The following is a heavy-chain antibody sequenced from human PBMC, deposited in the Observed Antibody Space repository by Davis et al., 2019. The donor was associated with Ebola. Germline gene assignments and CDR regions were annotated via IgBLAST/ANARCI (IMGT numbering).Heavy chain of an antibody. CDR2: ISSSSSYV. D-gene: IGHD4-11*01. V-gene: IGHV3-21*01. Sequence: GESLKISCAASGFTFSSYAMSWVRQAPGKGLEWVSSISSSSSYVYYADSVKGRFTISRDNSKNTLYLQMNSLRAEDTAVYYCARENIYTVTLEYYYYYGMDVWGQGTTVTVSS. CDR1: GFTFSSYA. CDR3: ARENIYTVTLEYYYYYGMDV. J-gene: IGHJ6*02.